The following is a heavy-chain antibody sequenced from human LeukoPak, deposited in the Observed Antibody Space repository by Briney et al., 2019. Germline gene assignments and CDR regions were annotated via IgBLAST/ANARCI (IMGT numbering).Heavy chain of an antibody. CDR1: GFTFSTYW. CDR2: ISGSGSGT. V-gene: IGHV3-23*01. CDR3: AKGGIAAAGASFYFDY. D-gene: IGHD6-13*01. Sequence: GGSLRLSCAASGFTFSTYWMHWIRQVPGKGLEWVSGISGSGSGTYYPDSVKGRFTISRDNSKNTLYLQMNSLRAEDTAVYYCAKGGIAAAGASFYFDYWGQGTLVTVSS. J-gene: IGHJ4*02.